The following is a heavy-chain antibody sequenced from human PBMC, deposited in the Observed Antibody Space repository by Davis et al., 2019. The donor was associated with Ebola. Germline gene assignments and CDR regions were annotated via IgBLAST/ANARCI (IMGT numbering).Heavy chain of an antibody. CDR1: GGTFSSYA. D-gene: IGHD6-19*01. CDR3: ARDSSSGWYIFDY. V-gene: IGHV1-69*13. J-gene: IGHJ4*02. CDR2: IIPIFGTA. Sequence: SVKVSCKASGGTFSSYAISWVRQAPGQGLEWMGGIIPIFGTANYAQKFQGRVTITADESTSTAYMELRSLRSDDTAVYYCARDSSSGWYIFDYWGQGTLVTVSS.